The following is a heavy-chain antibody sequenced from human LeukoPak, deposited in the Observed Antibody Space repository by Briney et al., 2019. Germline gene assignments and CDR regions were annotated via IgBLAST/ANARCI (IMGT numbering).Heavy chain of an antibody. CDR3: AKCMSSTGVCLNFDY. J-gene: IGHJ4*02. CDR1: GFTFFNYA. CDR2: IGSDSAT. V-gene: IGHV3-23*01. D-gene: IGHD2-21*02. Sequence: PGGSLRLSCEASGFTFFNYAMSWVRQAPGKGLQWVSGIGSDSATFYTDSVKGRFTISRDNSKNTVYLHIASLGAEDTAVYYCAKCMSSTGVCLNFDYWGQGILVAVST.